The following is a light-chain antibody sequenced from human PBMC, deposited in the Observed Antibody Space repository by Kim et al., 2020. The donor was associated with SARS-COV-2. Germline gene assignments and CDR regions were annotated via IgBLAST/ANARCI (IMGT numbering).Light chain of an antibody. CDR1: QNINKY. V-gene: IGKV1-33*01. Sequence: DIQMTQSPSSLSASVGDRVTITCQASQNINKYLSWYQVKPGNAPKLLVYHASNLEPEAPSRFSGSGSGTDYTFTIISLQPEDIATYYCQQYDNLPLTFGGGTKVEI. J-gene: IGKJ4*01. CDR3: QQYDNLPLT. CDR2: HAS.